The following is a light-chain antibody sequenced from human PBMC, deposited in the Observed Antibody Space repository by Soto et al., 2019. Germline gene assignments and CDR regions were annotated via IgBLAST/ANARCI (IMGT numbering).Light chain of an antibody. V-gene: IGKV1-13*02. CDR1: QDIRGA. CDR3: QQFNCYPIT. CDR2: DVS. Sequence: AIQVTQSPSSLSASVGDRVTITCRASQDIRGALAWYQQKPGKAPNLLIYDVSTLESGVPSRFSGSDSGTEFTLTISSLQPEDFGTYYCQQFNCYPITFGRGTRLEIK. J-gene: IGKJ5*01.